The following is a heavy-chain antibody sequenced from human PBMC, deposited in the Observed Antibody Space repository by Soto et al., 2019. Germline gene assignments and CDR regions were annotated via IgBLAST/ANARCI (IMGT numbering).Heavy chain of an antibody. Sequence: GGSLRLSCAASGFTFTNHWMTWVRQAPGKGPEWVAYIKHDGTEKDYVDSMKGRLTISRDNAKNSLYLQMDSLRAEDTAVYYCAKDNSEGLSRINYYYCMDVWGQGTTVTVSS. CDR3: AKDNSEGLSRINYYYCMDV. V-gene: IGHV3-7*03. D-gene: IGHD2-15*01. CDR1: GFTFTNHW. CDR2: IKHDGTEK. J-gene: IGHJ6*02.